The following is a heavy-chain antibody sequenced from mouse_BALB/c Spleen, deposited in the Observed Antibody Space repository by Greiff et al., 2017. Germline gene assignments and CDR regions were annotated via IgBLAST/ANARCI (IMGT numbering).Heavy chain of an antibody. Sequence: VQVVESGPGLVAPSQSLSITCTVSGFSLTSYDISWIRQPPGKGLEWLGVIWTGGGTNYNSAFMSRLSISKDNSKSQVFLKMNSLQTDDTAIYYCVRLYYYGSSYAMDYWGQGTSVTVSS. CDR1: GFSLTSYD. J-gene: IGHJ4*01. D-gene: IGHD1-1*01. CDR2: IWTGGGT. CDR3: VRLYYYGSSYAMDY. V-gene: IGHV2-9-2*01.